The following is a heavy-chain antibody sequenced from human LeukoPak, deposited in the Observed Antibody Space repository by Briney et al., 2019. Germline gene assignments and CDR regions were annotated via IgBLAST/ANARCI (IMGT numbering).Heavy chain of an antibody. V-gene: IGHV3-74*01. J-gene: IGHJ4*02. D-gene: IGHD4-17*01. CDR1: GFTFSTYW. CDR3: VRIATVTTPDY. Sequence: PGGSLRLSCAAPGFTFSTYWMHWVRQPLGKGLVWGSRINPDGSTTNYADSVKGRFTISRDNAKNTLYLQMNSLTVEDTAVYYCVRIATVTTPDYWGQGTLVTVSS. CDR2: INPDGSTT.